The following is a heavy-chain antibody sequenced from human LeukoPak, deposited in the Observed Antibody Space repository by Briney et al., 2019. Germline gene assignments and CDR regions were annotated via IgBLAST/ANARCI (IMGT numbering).Heavy chain of an antibody. J-gene: IGHJ4*02. CDR1: GGSISSYY. CDR2: IYTSGST. Sequence: SETLSHTCTVSGGSISSYYWSWIRQPAGKGLEWIGRIYTSGSTNYNPSLKSRVTMSVDTSKNQFSLKLSSVTAADTAVYYCASSGSYSTFDYWGQGTLVTVSS. CDR3: ASSGSYSTFDY. D-gene: IGHD1-26*01. V-gene: IGHV4-4*07.